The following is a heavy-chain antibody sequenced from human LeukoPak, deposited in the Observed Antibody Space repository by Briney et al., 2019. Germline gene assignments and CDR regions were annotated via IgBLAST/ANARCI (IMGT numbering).Heavy chain of an antibody. D-gene: IGHD3-22*01. CDR3: AAKWLLRRY. CDR2: LHSGGIT. CDR1: GFTVSSNY. J-gene: IGHJ4*02. Sequence: GGSLRLSCAASGFTVSSNYMTWVRQAPGRGLESVSFLHSGGITYYADSVKGRFTISRDNSQNTLYLQMNSLRVDDTAVYYCAAKWLLRRYWGQGTLVTVSS. V-gene: IGHV3-66*01.